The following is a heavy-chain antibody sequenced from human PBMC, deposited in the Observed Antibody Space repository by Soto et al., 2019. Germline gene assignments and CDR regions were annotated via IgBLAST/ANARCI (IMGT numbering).Heavy chain of an antibody. CDR1: GGIFGSHG. Sequence: QVQLIQSEAEVKKTGSSVRVSCTASGGIFGSHGFSWVRQAPGQGLEWVGGFIPIFRTLTYTEKFQARVRIAADESTNTVYLDLSSLTSEDTAVYYCVRDRRIYYSDPHDEFVASDYEVWGQGTMVSVSS. CDR3: VRDRRIYYSDPHDEFVASDYEV. CDR2: FIPIFRTL. D-gene: IGHD3-22*01. V-gene: IGHV1-69*01. J-gene: IGHJ3*01.